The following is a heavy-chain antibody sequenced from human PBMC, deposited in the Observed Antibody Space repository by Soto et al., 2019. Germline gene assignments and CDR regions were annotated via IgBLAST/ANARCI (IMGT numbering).Heavy chain of an antibody. CDR1: GFIFKMYW. V-gene: IGHV3-74*01. D-gene: IGHD3-10*01. J-gene: IGHJ4*02. CDR3: TRGPRPTSTGTGAY. Sequence: GGSLRLSCAASGFIFKMYWMHWVRQSPGKGLVWISRIYNDGTYSDYADSVRGRFTISRDNVNDTLYLQMNNLRAEDSGLYYCTRGPRPTSTGTGAYWGQGTQVTVSS. CDR2: IYNDGTYS.